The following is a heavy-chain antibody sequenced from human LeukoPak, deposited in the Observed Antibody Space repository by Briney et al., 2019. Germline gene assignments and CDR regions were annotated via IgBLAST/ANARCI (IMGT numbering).Heavy chain of an antibody. CDR3: AREVYGDYYYGMDV. V-gene: IGHV4-59*01. CDR1: GGSISNYY. J-gene: IGHJ6*02. CDR2: IYDIGST. D-gene: IGHD4-17*01. Sequence: SETLSLTCTVSGGSISNYYWSWIRQPPGKGLEWIGYIYDIGSTNYNPSLKSRVTISIDTSKNQFSLKLSSVTAADTAVYYCAREVYGDYYYGMDVWGQGATVTVSS.